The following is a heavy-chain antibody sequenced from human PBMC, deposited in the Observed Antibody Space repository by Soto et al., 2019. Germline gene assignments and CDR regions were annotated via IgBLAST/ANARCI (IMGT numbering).Heavy chain of an antibody. V-gene: IGHV4-31*03. Sequence: QVQLQDSGPGLVQPSQTLSLTCTVSGGSISSGGYYWSWIRQHPGKGLEWIGYIYSSGLTYYDPSLMIRLTRSVDMSMTQFSPGLSSVTAADTAVYDCATKPNGLYYFDYWGQGALVTVSS. CDR2: IYSSGLT. CDR1: GGSISSGGYY. CDR3: ATKPNGLYYFDY. J-gene: IGHJ4*02. D-gene: IGHD2-8*01.